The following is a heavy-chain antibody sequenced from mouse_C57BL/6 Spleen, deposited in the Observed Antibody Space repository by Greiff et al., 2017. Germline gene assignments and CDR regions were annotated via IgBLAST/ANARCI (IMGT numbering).Heavy chain of an antibody. CDR2: IYPRDGST. D-gene: IGHD1-1*01. CDR3: ASPIYGSNPLFDY. CDR1: GYTFTDHT. V-gene: IGHV1-78*01. Sequence: VQLQQSDAELVKPGASVKISCKVSGYTFTDHTIHWMQQRPEQGLAWIGYIYPRDGSTKYNEKFKGKATLTADKSSSTAYMQLNSLTSEDSAVYFCASPIYGSNPLFDYWGQGTTLTVSS. J-gene: IGHJ2*01.